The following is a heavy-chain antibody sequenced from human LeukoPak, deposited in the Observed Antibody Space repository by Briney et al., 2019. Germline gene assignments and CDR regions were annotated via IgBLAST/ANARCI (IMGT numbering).Heavy chain of an antibody. CDR1: GGSISSGDYY. Sequence: SETLSLTCTVSGGSISSGDYYWSWIRQPPGKGLEWIGYIYYSGSTYYNPSLKSRVTISVDTSKNQFSLKLSSVTAADTAVYYCARMGDTAMGGLDYWGQGTLVTVSS. V-gene: IGHV4-30-4*01. CDR2: IYYSGST. CDR3: ARMGDTAMGGLDY. J-gene: IGHJ4*02. D-gene: IGHD5-18*01.